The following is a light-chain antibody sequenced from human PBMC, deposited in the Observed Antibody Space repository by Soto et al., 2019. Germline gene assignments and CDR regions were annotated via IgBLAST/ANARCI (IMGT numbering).Light chain of an antibody. CDR3: SSYTSSSTLYV. J-gene: IGLJ1*01. CDR1: SSDIGGYNY. Sequence: QSALTQPASVSGSPGESITISCTRTSSDIGGYNYVSWYQQHPGKAPKLMIYDVSNRPSGVSNRFSGSKSGNTASLTISGLQAEDEADYYCSSYTSSSTLYVFGTGTK. CDR2: DVS. V-gene: IGLV2-14*01.